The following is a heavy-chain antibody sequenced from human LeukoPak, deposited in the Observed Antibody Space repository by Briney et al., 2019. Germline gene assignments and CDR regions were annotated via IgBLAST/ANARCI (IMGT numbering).Heavy chain of an antibody. Sequence: SETLSLTCTVSGGSISSGSYYWRWIRQPAGKGLEWIGRIYTSGSTNYNPSLKSRVTISVDTSKNQFSLKLSSVTAADTAVYYCASKYCTNGVCYKDYWGQGTLVTVSS. V-gene: IGHV4-61*02. J-gene: IGHJ4*02. CDR2: IYTSGST. CDR1: GGSISSGSYY. CDR3: ASKYCTNGVCYKDY. D-gene: IGHD2-8*01.